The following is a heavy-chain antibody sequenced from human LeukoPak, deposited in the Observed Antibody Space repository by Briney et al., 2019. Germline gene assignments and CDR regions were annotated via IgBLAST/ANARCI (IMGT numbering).Heavy chain of an antibody. CDR3: ARGDPHADL. Sequence: PGGSLRLSCAASGFSFSVYEMHWVRLAPGKGLEWISDISYSGSTTYYADSVKGRFTVSRDNAKNSLYLQMNSLRVEDTGVYYCARGDPHADLWGQGTLVTVSS. J-gene: IGHJ5*02. CDR1: GFSFSVYE. V-gene: IGHV3-48*03. CDR2: ISYSGSTT.